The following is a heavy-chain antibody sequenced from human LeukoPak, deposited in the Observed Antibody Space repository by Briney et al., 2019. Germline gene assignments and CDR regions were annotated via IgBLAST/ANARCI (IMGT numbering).Heavy chain of an antibody. D-gene: IGHD3-10*01. CDR3: AREPRITMVRGVIITGAYYFDY. Sequence: GGSLRLSCAASGFTFSSYAMSWVRQAPGKGLEWGSAISGSGGSTYYADSVKGRFTISRDNSKNTLYLQMNSLRAEDTAVYYCAREPRITMVRGVIITGAYYFDYWGQGTLVTVSS. CDR1: GFTFSSYA. J-gene: IGHJ4*02. CDR2: ISGSGGST. V-gene: IGHV3-23*01.